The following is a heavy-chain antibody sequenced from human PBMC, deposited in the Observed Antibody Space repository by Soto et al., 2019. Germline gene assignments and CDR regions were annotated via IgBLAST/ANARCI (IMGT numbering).Heavy chain of an antibody. V-gene: IGHV1-3*01. J-gene: IGHJ3*02. D-gene: IGHD2-21*02. Sequence: EASVKVSCKASGYTFTSYAMHWVRQAPGQRLEWMGWINAGNGNTKYSQKFQGRVTITRDTSASTAYMELSSLRSEDTAVYYCASHPRGGDPEVAFDIWGQGTMXTVSS. CDR1: GYTFTSYA. CDR3: ASHPRGGDPEVAFDI. CDR2: INAGNGNT.